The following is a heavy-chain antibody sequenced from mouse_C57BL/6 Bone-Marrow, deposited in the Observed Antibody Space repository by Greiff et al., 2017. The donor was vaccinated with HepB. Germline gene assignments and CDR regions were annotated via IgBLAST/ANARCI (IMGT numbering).Heavy chain of an antibody. CDR3: ARAVGSRDRAGY. V-gene: IGHV1-81*01. J-gene: IGHJ2*01. CDR2: IYPRSGNT. Sequence: VQLQESGAELARPGASVKLSCKASGYTFTSYGISWVKQRTGQGLEWIGEIYPRSGNTYYNEKFKGKATLTADKSSSTAYMMLRSLTSEDSVVYFCARAVGSRDRAGYWGQGTTLTVSP. CDR1: GYTFTSYG. D-gene: IGHD1-1*01.